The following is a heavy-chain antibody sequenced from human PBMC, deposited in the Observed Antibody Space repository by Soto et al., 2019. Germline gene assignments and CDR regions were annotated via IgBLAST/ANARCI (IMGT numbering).Heavy chain of an antibody. J-gene: IGHJ6*02. CDR2: IYYSGST. D-gene: IGHD3-10*01. Sequence: QVQLQESGPGLVKPSQTLSLTCTVSGGSISSGGYYGTWIRQHPGKGVEWIGSIYYSGSTYYTPCLTSRVSIPVDTSKNQVYLKLSSVTAADTAVYCCAKDQWGHSGSESWHYYSGMDVWGQGTTVTVSS. V-gene: IGHV4-31*03. CDR3: AKDQWGHSGSESWHYYSGMDV. CDR1: GGSISSGGYY.